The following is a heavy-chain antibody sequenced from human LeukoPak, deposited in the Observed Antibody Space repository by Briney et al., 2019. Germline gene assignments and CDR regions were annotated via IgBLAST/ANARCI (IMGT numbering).Heavy chain of an antibody. CDR2: ISLATGAP. CDR3: ARDIGLVRGIIMAH. Sequence: ASVKVSCKASGYTFTNYYIHWVRQAPGQGLEWVAWISLATGAPSYAQKFQGRVTLTTDTSTSTAYMELRSLKSDDTAVYYCARDIGLVRGIIMAHWGQGTQVTVSS. J-gene: IGHJ4*02. D-gene: IGHD3-10*01. V-gene: IGHV1-18*04. CDR1: GYTFTNYY.